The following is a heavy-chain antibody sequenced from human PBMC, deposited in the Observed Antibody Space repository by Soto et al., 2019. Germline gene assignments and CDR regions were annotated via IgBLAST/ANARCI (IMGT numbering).Heavy chain of an antibody. CDR1: VITFSNAW. J-gene: IGHJ6*02. Sequence: PGGSLRLSCAASVITFSNAWMTLVRQSPGKGLEWVGRIKSITDCGTTDYAAPVKGRFTISRDDSKDTLYLQMNNLRTEDTAVYHCTTDSADIVVVPATFGMEVWGQGTTVTVSS. CDR3: TTDSADIVVVPATFGMEV. CDR2: IKSITDCGTT. V-gene: IGHV3-15*01. D-gene: IGHD2-2*01.